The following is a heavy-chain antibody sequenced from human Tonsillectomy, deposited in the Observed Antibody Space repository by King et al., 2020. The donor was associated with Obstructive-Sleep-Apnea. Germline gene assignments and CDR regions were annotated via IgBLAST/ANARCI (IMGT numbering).Heavy chain of an antibody. J-gene: IGHJ4*02. V-gene: IGHV1-46*01. D-gene: IGHD2-21*02. CDR1: GYTFTNYY. CDR2: INPSGGST. Sequence: VQLVESGAEVKKPGASVKVSCKASGYTFTNYYMHWVRQAPGQGLEWMGIINPSGGSTTYAQKFKGRVTMTRDTSTSTVYMELSSLRSEDTAMYYCARAHALATAVFGYWGQGTLVTVSS. CDR3: ARAHALATAVFGY.